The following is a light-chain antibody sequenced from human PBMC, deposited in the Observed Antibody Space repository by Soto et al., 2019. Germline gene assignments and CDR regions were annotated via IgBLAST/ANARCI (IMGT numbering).Light chain of an antibody. CDR3: LLDYAYFWA. V-gene: IGKV1-6*01. Sequence: AIQVTPSPSSLSASVGDRVTITCRTSQGIRSALGWYQQKPGKVPKLLIYAASTLQSGVPSRFSGSGSGRDFTLTIGSLQPEDFATYYCLLDYAYFWAFGQGTKVDIK. J-gene: IGKJ1*01. CDR2: AAS. CDR1: QGIRSA.